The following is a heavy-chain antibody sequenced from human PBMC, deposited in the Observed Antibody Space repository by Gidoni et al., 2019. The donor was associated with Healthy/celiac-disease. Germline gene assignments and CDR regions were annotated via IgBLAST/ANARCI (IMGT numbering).Heavy chain of an antibody. Sequence: QVQLQESGPGLVKPSETLSLTCPLSGGSISNYSWSWIRQPPGKGLEWIGYIYYSGSTNYNPSLKSRVTISVDTSKNQFSLKLSSVTAADTAVYYCARHALGYCSSTSCYRGWFDPWGQGTLVTVSS. D-gene: IGHD2-2*01. CDR3: ARHALGYCSSTSCYRGWFDP. V-gene: IGHV4-59*08. CDR1: GGSISNYS. CDR2: IYYSGST. J-gene: IGHJ5*02.